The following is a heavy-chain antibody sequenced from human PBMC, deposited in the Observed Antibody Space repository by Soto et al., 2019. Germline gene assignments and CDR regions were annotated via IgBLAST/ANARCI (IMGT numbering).Heavy chain of an antibody. CDR2: ISYDGSNK. CDR1: GFTFSTYA. J-gene: IGHJ4*02. CDR3: AKSAPFDY. D-gene: IGHD6-6*01. V-gene: IGHV3-30*18. Sequence: GGSLRLSCAASGFTFSTYAMHWVRQAPGKGLEWVAVISYDGSNKYYADSVKGRFTISRDNSKNTLYLQMNSLRAEDTAVYYCAKSAPFDYWGQGTLVTVSS.